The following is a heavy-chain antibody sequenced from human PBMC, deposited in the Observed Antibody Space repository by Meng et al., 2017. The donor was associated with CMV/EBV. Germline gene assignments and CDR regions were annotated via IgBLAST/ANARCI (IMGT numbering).Heavy chain of an antibody. CDR3: ARVWDSGWDY. V-gene: IGHV4-34*01. J-gene: IGHJ4*02. CDR2: INHSGST. CDR1: GGSFSGYY. D-gene: IGHD3-22*01. Sequence: QVKRRHMGAGLLKPSETLSLTCAVYGGSFSGYYWSWIRQPPGKGLEWIGEINHSGSTNYNPSLKSRVTISVDTSKNQFSLKLSSVTAADTAVYYCARVWDSGWDYWGQGTLVTVSS.